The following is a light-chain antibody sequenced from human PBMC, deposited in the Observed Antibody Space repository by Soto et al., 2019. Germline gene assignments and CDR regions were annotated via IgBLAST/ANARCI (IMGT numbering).Light chain of an antibody. CDR3: QQYNRYPLT. J-gene: IGKJ4*01. CDR2: RAS. CDR1: QSIDTW. Sequence: IQMTQSPSTLSAFIGDRITITCRASQSIDTWLAWYQQKPGKAPKILIYRASTLESGVPSRFSGSGSGTEFTLTISSLQPDDFATFYCQQYNRYPLTFGGGTKVDIK. V-gene: IGKV1-5*03.